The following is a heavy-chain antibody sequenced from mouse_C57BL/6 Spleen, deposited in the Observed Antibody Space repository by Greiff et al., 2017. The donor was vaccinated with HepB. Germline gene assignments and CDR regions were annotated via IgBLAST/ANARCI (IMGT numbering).Heavy chain of an antibody. CDR1: GYAFSSSW. CDR3: ARSDGSLLYYAMDY. D-gene: IGHD2-3*01. V-gene: IGHV1-82*01. Sequence: QVQLQQSGPELVKPGASVKISCKASGYAFSSSWMNWVKQRPGKGLEWIGRIYPGDGDTNYNGKFKGKATLTADKSSSTAYMQLSSLTSEDSAVYFCARSDGSLLYYAMDYWGQGTSVTVSS. CDR2: IYPGDGDT. J-gene: IGHJ4*01.